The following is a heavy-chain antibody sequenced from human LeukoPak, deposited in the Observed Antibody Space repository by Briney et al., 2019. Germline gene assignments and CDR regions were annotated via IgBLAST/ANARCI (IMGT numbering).Heavy chain of an antibody. V-gene: IGHV3-48*04. Sequence: GGSLRLSCAASAFSLNAYNMNWVRQAPGKGLEWVSYISSSSSTIYYADSVKGRFTISRDNAKNSLYLQMNSLRAEDTAVYYCARDLEMATIFWGQGTLVTVSS. J-gene: IGHJ4*02. D-gene: IGHD5-24*01. CDR2: ISSSSSTI. CDR1: AFSLNAYN. CDR3: ARDLEMATIF.